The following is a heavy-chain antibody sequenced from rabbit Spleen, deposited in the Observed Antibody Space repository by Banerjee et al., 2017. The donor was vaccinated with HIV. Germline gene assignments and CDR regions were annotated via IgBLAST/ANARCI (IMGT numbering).Heavy chain of an antibody. V-gene: IGHV1S40*01. CDR2: IYAGGSGST. D-gene: IGHD1-1*01. Sequence: KPGASLTLTCKASGFPFSSSYYMCWVRQAPGKGLEWIACIYAGGSGSTYYATWAKGRFTISKTSSTTVTLQMTSLTAADTATYFCARDLTSAIGWNFGLWGPGTLVTVS. CDR3: ARDLTSAIGWNFGL. CDR1: GFPFSSSYY. J-gene: IGHJ4*01.